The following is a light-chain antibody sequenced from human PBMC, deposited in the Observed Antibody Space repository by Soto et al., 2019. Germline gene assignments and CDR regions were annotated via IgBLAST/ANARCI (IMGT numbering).Light chain of an antibody. CDR2: GAS. CDR3: ETDGCSPPT. Sequence: EIVLTQSPGTLSLSPGERATLSCRASQSVSSNYLAWYQRKPGQAPRLLIYGASSRAIDIPNRFSGSGSGSDSTLTITGLEPKALEVYYCETDGCSPPTFGKGTKVK. J-gene: IGKJ1*01. V-gene: IGKV3-20*01. CDR1: QSVSSNY.